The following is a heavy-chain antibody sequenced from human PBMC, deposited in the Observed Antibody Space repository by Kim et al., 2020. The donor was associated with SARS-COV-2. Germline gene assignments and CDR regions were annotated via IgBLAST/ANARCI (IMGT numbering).Heavy chain of an antibody. V-gene: IGHV3-23*01. CDR3: MKGGWGWIWDH. CDR1: GFTFIVHA. J-gene: IGHJ4*02. Sequence: GGSLRLSCTTSGFTFIVHAMSWVRQAPGQGLEWVSSIDGSDGTTYYVDSVKGRFTISRDDAKNTLYLQMRALRADDTATYYCMKGGWGWIWDHWGQGTL. D-gene: IGHD2-2*03. CDR2: IDGSDGTT.